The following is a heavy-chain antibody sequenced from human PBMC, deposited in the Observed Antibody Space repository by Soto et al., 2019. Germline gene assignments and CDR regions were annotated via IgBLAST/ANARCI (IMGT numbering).Heavy chain of an antibody. J-gene: IGHJ4*02. Sequence: EVQLVESGGGLVQPGGSLRLSCAASGFTFSSYSMNWVRQAPGKGLEWVSYISSSSSTIYYADSVKGRFTISRDNAKNSLYLQMNSLRAEDTAVYYCARDVTSTIFGVVTGYYFDYWGQGTLVTVSS. D-gene: IGHD3-3*01. CDR2: ISSSSSTI. CDR3: ARDVTSTIFGVVTGYYFDY. V-gene: IGHV3-48*01. CDR1: GFTFSSYS.